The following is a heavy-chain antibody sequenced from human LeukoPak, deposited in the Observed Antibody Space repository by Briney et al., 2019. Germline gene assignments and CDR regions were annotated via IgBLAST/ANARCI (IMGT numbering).Heavy chain of an antibody. CDR3: AKDEAPSGGGLAS. Sequence: PGGSLRLSCAASGVSVSGTHMSWVRQAPGKGLEWVSAMYTGGTTYYADSVQGRFTIYRDNSKNTLYLQMNSLRDQDTAVYYCAKDEAPSGGGLASWGQGTLVSVSS. CDR2: MYTGGTT. V-gene: IGHV3-53*01. J-gene: IGHJ4*02. D-gene: IGHD3-16*01. CDR1: GVSVSGTH.